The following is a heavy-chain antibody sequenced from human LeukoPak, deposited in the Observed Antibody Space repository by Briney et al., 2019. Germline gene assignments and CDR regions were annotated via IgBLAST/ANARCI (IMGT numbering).Heavy chain of an antibody. J-gene: IGHJ4*02. CDR3: ASKYPSSSWYYFDY. CDR2: INHSGST. CDR1: GGSFSGYY. V-gene: IGHV4-34*01. Sequence: ASETLSLTCAVYGGSFSGYYWSWIRQPPGKGLEWIGEINHSGSTNYNPSLKSRVTISVDTSKNQFSLKLSSVTAADTAVYYCASKYPSSSWYYFDYWGQGTLVTVSS. D-gene: IGHD6-13*01.